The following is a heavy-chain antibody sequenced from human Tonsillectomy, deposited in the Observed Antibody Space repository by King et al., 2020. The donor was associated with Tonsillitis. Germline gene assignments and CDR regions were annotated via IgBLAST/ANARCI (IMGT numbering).Heavy chain of an antibody. J-gene: IGHJ4*02. D-gene: IGHD3-22*01. CDR3: VRGDYYSGDH. V-gene: IGHV3-7*03. CDR2: INEDESVK. CDR1: GFTFSTYW. Sequence: VQLVESGGGLVQPGGSLRLSCAASGFTFSTYWMSWVRQAPGKGLEWVANINEDESVKYYVDFVKGRFTISRDNAKSSLYLQMNNLRAEDTAVYYCVRGDYYSGDHWGQGTLVTVSS.